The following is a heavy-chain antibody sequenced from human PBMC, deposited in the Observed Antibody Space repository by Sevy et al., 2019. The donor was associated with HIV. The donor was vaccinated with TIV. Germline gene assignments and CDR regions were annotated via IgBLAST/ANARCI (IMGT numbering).Heavy chain of an antibody. CDR2: IYYSGST. V-gene: IGHV4-59*01. J-gene: IGHJ5*02. CDR1: GGSISSYY. D-gene: IGHD6-19*01. CDR3: AGYSRGWYNWFDP. Sequence: SETLSLTCTVSGGSISSYYWSWIRQPPGKGLEWIGYIYYSGSTNYNPSLKSRVTISVDTSKNQFSLRLSSVTAADTAVYYCAGYSRGWYNWFDPWGQGTLVTVSS.